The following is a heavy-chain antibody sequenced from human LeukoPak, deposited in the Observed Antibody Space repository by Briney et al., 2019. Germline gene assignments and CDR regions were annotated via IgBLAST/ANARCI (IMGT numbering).Heavy chain of an antibody. J-gene: IGHJ4*02. D-gene: IGHD5-12*01. V-gene: IGHV3-48*01. CDR2: IYSSSSII. Sequence: GGSLRLSCEASGFTFSSYSMNWVRQAPRKGLEWVSYIYSSSSIIHYADSVKGRFTISRDNAKNSLYLQMNSLRAEDTAVYYCARINGYSDFFWGQGTLVTVSS. CDR1: GFTFSSYS. CDR3: ARINGYSDFF.